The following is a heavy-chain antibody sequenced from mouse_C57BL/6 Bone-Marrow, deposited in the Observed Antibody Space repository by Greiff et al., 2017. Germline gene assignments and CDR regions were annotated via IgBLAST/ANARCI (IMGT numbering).Heavy chain of an antibody. V-gene: IGHV3-6*01. CDR1: GYSITSGYY. CDR3: ARIYYGSSYRFAY. D-gene: IGHD1-1*01. CDR2: ISYDGSN. J-gene: IGHJ3*01. Sequence: DVKLQESGPGLVKPSQSLSLTCSVTGYSITSGYYWNWIRQVPGNKLEWMGYISYDGSNNYNPSLKNRISITRDTSKNQFFLKLNSVTTEDTATYDCARIYYGSSYRFAYWGQGTLVTVSA.